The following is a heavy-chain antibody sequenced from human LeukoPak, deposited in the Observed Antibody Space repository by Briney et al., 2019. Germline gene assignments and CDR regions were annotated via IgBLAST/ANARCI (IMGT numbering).Heavy chain of an antibody. D-gene: IGHD2-2*01. CDR1: GESFSAYS. Sequence: NPSETLSLTCAAYGESFSAYSWNWIRQSPGKGLEWIGEINHSGSTNYNPSLKSRVTISVDTSKNQTSKRQFSLKLNSVTAADTAVYYCTRERSTPGINWFDPWGQGTLVTVSS. CDR3: TRERSTPGINWFDP. CDR2: INHSGST. V-gene: IGHV4-34*01. J-gene: IGHJ5*02.